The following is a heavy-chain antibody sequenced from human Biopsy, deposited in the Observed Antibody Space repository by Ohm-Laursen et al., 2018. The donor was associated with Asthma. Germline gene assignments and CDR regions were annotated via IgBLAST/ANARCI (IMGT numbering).Heavy chain of an antibody. V-gene: IGHV4-31*03. CDR1: GDSIIIGGHY. Sequence: TLSLTCNVSGDSIIIGGHYWSWIRQHPGKGLEWIGHIYFSGSAKYNPSLKSRVSISVDTSKNQFSLKLSSVTAADTAVYYCARARAFRHDMTGPKTCLAVWGPGTTVIVCS. CDR3: ARARAFRHDMTGPKTCLAV. J-gene: IGHJ6*02. D-gene: IGHD3-9*01. CDR2: IYFSGSA.